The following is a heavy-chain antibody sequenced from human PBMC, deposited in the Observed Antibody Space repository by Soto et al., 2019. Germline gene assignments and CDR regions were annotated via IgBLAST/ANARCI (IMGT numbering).Heavy chain of an antibody. V-gene: IGHV3-23*01. D-gene: IGHD3-3*01. Sequence: VGSLRLSCADSGFTFSSYAMSWVRQAPGKGLEWVSAISGSGGSTYYADSVKGRFTISRDNSKNTLYLQMNSLRAEDTAVYYCAKTSTYYDFWSGYYPPTGMEVWGQGTTVTRLL. CDR2: ISGSGGST. CDR3: AKTSTYYDFWSGYYPPTGMEV. CDR1: GFTFSSYA. J-gene: IGHJ6*02.